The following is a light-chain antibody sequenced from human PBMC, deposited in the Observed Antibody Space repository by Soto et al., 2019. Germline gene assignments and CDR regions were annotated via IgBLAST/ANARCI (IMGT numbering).Light chain of an antibody. CDR1: SSVVGSYNL. J-gene: IGLJ1*01. CDR2: EGT. V-gene: IGLV2-23*01. Sequence: QSVLAQPASVSASPGQSITIPCTGTSSVVGSYNLVSWFQQHPGKVPKLLIYEGTKRPSGLSDRFSGSKSGTTASLTISGLQAEDEAHYYCYSYAGENLSVFGTGTKVTVL. CDR3: YSYAGENLSV.